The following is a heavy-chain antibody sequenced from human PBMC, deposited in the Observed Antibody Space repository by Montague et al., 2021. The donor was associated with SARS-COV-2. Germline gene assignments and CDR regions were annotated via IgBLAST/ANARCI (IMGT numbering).Heavy chain of an antibody. J-gene: IGHJ6*02. CDR3: ARGLPVTTLFYYFGMDV. CDR1: GGSFSGNY. Sequence: SETLSLTCAVYGGSFSGNYWSWIRQPPGKGLEWIGEINHYGSINYNPSLKSRVTMSVNTSKNQFSLKLSSVTAADTAVYYCARGLPVTTLFYYFGMDVWGQGTTVTVSS. D-gene: IGHD4-11*01. CDR2: INHYGSI. V-gene: IGHV4-34*01.